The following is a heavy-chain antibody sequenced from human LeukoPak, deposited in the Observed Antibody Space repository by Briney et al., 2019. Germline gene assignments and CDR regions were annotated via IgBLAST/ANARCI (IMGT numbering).Heavy chain of an antibody. CDR1: GFTFDDYA. V-gene: IGHV3-9*01. CDR3: AKDIDYDSSGFPDY. CDR2: ISWNSGSI. D-gene: IGHD3-22*01. J-gene: IGHJ4*02. Sequence: PGGSLRLSCAASGFTFDDYARHWVRQAPGKGLEWVSGISWNSGSIGYADSVKGRFTISRDNAKNSLYLQMNSLRAEDTALYYCAKDIDYDSSGFPDYWGQGTLVTVSS.